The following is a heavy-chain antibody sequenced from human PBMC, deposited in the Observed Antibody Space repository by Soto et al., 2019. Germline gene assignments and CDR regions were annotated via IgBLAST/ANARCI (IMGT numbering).Heavy chain of an antibody. CDR2: IIPSLGIA. CDR1: GGTFSSYT. J-gene: IGHJ4*02. V-gene: IGHV1-69*02. Sequence: QVQLVQSGAEVKKPGSSVKVSCKASGGTFSSYTISWVRQAPGQGPEWMGRIIPSLGIAIYAQKFQGRVTIPGDKSTSSAYIELGSVSSEDTAVYYCASVYDILTGYYSGFDYWGQGTLVTV. D-gene: IGHD3-9*01. CDR3: ASVYDILTGYYSGFDY.